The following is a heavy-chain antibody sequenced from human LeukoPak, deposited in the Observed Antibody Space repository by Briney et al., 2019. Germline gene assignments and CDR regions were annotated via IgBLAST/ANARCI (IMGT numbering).Heavy chain of an antibody. J-gene: IGHJ3*02. V-gene: IGHV1-2*02. Sequence: ASVKVSCKASGYTFTGYYMHWVRQAPGQGLEWMGWINPNSGGTNYAQKFQGRVTMTRDTSISTAYMELSRLRSDDTAVYYCARDQHDYSNGIDAFDIWGQGTMVTVSS. CDR1: GYTFTGYY. D-gene: IGHD4-11*01. CDR2: INPNSGGT. CDR3: ARDQHDYSNGIDAFDI.